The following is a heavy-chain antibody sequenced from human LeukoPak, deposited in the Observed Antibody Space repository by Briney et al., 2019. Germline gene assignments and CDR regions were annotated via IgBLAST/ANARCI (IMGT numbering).Heavy chain of an antibody. J-gene: IGHJ4*02. D-gene: IGHD6-6*01. Sequence: SETLSLTCTVSGGSISSGGYYWSWIRQHPGKGLEWIGYIYYSGSTYYNPSLKSRVTISVDTSKNQFSLKLGSVTAADTAVYYCAGVKRAGAARPDYFDYWGQGTLVTVSS. CDR1: GGSISSGGYY. CDR3: AGVKRAGAARPDYFDY. CDR2: IYYSGST. V-gene: IGHV4-31*03.